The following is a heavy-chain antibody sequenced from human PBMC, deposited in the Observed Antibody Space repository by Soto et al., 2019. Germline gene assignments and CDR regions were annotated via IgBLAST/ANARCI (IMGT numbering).Heavy chain of an antibody. CDR2: ISYDTSYK. Sequence: QVQLVESGGGVVQPGGSLRLSCAVSGFTFSTYDMHWVRQAPGKGLEWVAVISYDTSYKNHVDSVKGRFTISRDNSKNTLYLQRTSLRAEDTAVYYCAKVSIAKSSAVTFDSGGQGTLVTVSS. D-gene: IGHD2-15*01. CDR3: AKVSIAKSSAVTFDS. J-gene: IGHJ4*02. CDR1: GFTFSTYD. V-gene: IGHV3-30*18.